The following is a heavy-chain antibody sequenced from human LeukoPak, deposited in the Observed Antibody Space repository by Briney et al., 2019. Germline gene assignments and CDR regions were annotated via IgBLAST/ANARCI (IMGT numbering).Heavy chain of an antibody. CDR1: GFTISSYW. Sequence: GGFLRLSCAASGFTISSYWMSWVRQVPGKGLESVAHIKQDGSETYYVDTVRGRFIISRDNAKNSLYLQMNSLRVEDTAVYHCARGPTDFDASDIWGTGHWSPSLQ. CDR2: IKQDGSET. CDR3: ARGPTDFDASDI. V-gene: IGHV3-7*01. J-gene: IGHJ3*02.